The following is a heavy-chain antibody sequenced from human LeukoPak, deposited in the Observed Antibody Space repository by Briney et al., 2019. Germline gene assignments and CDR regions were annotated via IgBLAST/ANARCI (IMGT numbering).Heavy chain of an antibody. CDR1: GGSFSGYY. V-gene: IGHV4-34*01. Sequence: SETLSLTCAVYGGSFSGYYWSWIRQPPGKGLEWIGEINHSGSTNYNPSLKSRVTISVDTSKNHFSLKLSSVTAADTAVYYCARNRDGYNSFDYWGQRTLVTVSS. J-gene: IGHJ4*02. CDR2: INHSGST. CDR3: ARNRDGYNSFDY. D-gene: IGHD5-24*01.